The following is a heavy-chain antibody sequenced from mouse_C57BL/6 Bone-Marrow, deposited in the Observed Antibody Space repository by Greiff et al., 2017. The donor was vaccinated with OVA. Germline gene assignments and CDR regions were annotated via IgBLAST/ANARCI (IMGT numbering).Heavy chain of an antibody. CDR1: GYTFTSYW. Sequence: QVQLQQSGAELVMPGASVKLSCKASGYTFTSYWMHWVKQRPGQGLEWIAEIDPSDSYTNYNQKFKGKSTLTVDKSSSTAYMQLSSLTSEDSAVYYCARSQLRGDFDYWGQGTTLTVSS. J-gene: IGHJ2*01. V-gene: IGHV1-69*01. CDR3: ARSQLRGDFDY. D-gene: IGHD3-2*02. CDR2: IDPSDSYT.